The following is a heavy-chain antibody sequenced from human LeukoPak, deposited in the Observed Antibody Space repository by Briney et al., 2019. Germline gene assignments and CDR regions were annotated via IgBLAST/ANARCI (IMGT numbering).Heavy chain of an antibody. CDR2: FKWDGLI. D-gene: IGHD5-12*01. Sequence: GGSLRLSRAASRFSVSTFSMHWVRQVPGKGLVWVSRFKWDGLISYADSVKGRFTISRDNVKNTVLLQMNSLRAEDTALYYCAGEDISLFTDAFDMWGQGTMVTVSS. CDR3: AGEDISLFTDAFDM. CDR1: RFSVSTFS. V-gene: IGHV3-74*01. J-gene: IGHJ3*02.